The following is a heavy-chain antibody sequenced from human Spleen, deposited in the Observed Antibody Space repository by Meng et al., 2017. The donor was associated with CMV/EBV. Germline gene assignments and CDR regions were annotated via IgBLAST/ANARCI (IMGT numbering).Heavy chain of an antibody. CDR1: GFTFDDYA. D-gene: IGHD2-2*01. CDR3: AKERVVVPGSGGMDV. V-gene: IGHV3-9*01. CDR2: ISWNSGSI. Sequence: SLKISCVTSGFTFDDYAMHWVRQAPGKGLEWVSGISWNSGSIGYADSVKGRFTISRDNSKNILSLQMNSLRAEDAALYYCAKERVVVPGSGGMDVWGQGTTVTVS. J-gene: IGHJ6*02.